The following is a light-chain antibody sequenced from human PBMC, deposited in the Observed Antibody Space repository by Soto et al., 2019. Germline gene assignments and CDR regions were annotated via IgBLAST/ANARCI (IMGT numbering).Light chain of an antibody. CDR1: QSLSGPY. CDR3: QHYGTSPST. V-gene: IGKV3-20*01. J-gene: IGKJ1*01. Sequence: EIVLTQSPGTLCLCPGERASLXCRASQSLSGPYEAWYQQEPGQAPRLLPYRESTRAHGSPDRFSGSGSGTDFTRTISRLEPEDFAVYYGQHYGTSPSTFGRGTKVDIK. CDR2: RES.